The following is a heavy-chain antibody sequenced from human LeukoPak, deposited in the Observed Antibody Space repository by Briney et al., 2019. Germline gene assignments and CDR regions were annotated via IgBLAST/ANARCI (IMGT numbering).Heavy chain of an antibody. J-gene: IGHJ3*02. CDR2: VRNKANTYAT. CDR1: GFSFTDFA. CDR3: ARGPDKWIDVRDGFDM. V-gene: IGHV3-73*01. D-gene: IGHD5-12*01. Sequence: GGPLRLSCAASGFSFTDFAIYWVRLASGKGLEWVGRVRNKANTYATAYGASVQGRFTISRDDSKDTAYLHMSSLKSEDSAVYFCARGPDKWIDVRDGFDMWGPGTMVTVSS.